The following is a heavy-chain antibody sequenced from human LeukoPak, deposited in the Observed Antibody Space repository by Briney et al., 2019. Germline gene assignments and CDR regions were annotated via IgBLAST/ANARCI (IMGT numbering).Heavy chain of an antibody. J-gene: IGHJ4*02. CDR3: AKGQLLSY. CDR1: GFTFDDYA. D-gene: IGHD2-2*01. CDR2: ISWNSGSI. V-gene: IGHV3-9*01. Sequence: GGSLRLSCAASGFTFDDYAMHWVRQAPGKGLEWVSGISWNSGSIGYADSVKGRFTISRDNAKNSLYLQMNSLRAEDTALYYCAKGQLLSYWGQGTLVTVSS.